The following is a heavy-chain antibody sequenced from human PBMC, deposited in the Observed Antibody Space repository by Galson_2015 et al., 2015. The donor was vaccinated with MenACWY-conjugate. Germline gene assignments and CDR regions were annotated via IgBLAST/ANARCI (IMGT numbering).Heavy chain of an antibody. D-gene: IGHD6-13*01. Sequence: SVKVSCKASGYSFTSYDIHWVRQAPGQGLEWLSWINPNSGDKNYAQKFQGWVTMTRDKSTSTVYMELSRLRSDDTAVYYCARGGLYGSSWSTFDSWGQGTLVTVSS. CDR1: GYSFTSYD. V-gene: IGHV1-2*04. CDR2: INPNSGDK. CDR3: ARGGLYGSSWSTFDS. J-gene: IGHJ4*02.